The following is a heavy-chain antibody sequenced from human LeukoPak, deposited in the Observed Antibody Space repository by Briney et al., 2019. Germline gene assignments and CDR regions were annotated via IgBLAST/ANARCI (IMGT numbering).Heavy chain of an antibody. D-gene: IGHD2-21*02. J-gene: IGHJ4*02. Sequence: QTGGSLRLSCAASGFTFSSFGLSWVRQAPGKGLEGVSLISGSGAGTNYADSVKGRFTVSRDNSKNTLYLQMNTLRAEDTAVYYCAKVPKYCGGDCYSYLDYWGQGTLVTVSS. CDR2: ISGSGAGT. CDR1: GFTFSSFG. CDR3: AKVPKYCGGDCYSYLDY. V-gene: IGHV3-23*01.